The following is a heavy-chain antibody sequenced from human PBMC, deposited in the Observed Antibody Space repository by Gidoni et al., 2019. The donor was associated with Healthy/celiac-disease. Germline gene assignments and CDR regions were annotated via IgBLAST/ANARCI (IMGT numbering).Heavy chain of an antibody. J-gene: IGHJ4*02. D-gene: IGHD1-26*01. CDR3: AKVGSYHGPLFDY. Sequence: EVQLLESGGGLVQPGGSLGLSWEASGSTFSSYAMSRVRQAPGKGLEWVSAISGSGGSTYYADSVKGRFTISRDNAKNTLYLQMNSLRAEDTAVYYCAKVGSYHGPLFDYWGQGTLVTVSS. V-gene: IGHV3-23*01. CDR2: ISGSGGST. CDR1: GSTFSSYA.